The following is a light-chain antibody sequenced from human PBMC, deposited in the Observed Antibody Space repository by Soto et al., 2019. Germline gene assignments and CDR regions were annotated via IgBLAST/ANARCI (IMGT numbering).Light chain of an antibody. J-gene: IGKJ3*01. CDR3: QQYNNWPPL. CDR2: GAS. V-gene: IGKV3-15*01. CDR1: QSVSSN. Sequence: EIVMTQSPATLSVSPGERATLSCRASQSVSSNLAWYQQKPGQAPRLLIYGASTGATGIPARFSGSGSGTEFTLTISSPQSEDFAVYYCQQYNNWPPLFGPGTKVDIK.